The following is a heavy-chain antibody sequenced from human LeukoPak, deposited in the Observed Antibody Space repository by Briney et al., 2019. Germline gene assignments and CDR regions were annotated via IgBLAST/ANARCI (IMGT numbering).Heavy chain of an antibody. CDR3: ARDATYYYDSSGYPP. Sequence: PSETLSLTCAVYGGSFSGYYWSWIRQPPGKGLEWIGEINHSGSTNYNPSLKSRVTISVDTSKNQLSLKLSSVTAADTAVYYCARDATYYYDSSGYPPWGQGTLVTVSS. V-gene: IGHV4-34*01. J-gene: IGHJ5*02. CDR1: GGSFSGYY. D-gene: IGHD3-22*01. CDR2: INHSGST.